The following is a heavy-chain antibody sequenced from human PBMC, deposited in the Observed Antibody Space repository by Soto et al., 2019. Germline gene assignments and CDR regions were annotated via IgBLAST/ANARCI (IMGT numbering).Heavy chain of an antibody. J-gene: IGHJ6*02. CDR3: AKMGVTFGGVIVSYYYYGMDV. CDR1: GFTFSSYG. V-gene: IGHV3-30*18. CDR2: ISYDGSNK. Sequence: GGSLRLSCAASGFTFSSYGMHWVRQAPGKGLEWVAVISYDGSNKYYADSVKGRFTISRDNSKNTLYLQMNSLRAEDTAVYYCAKMGVTFGGVIVSYYYYGMDVWGQGTTVTVS. D-gene: IGHD3-16*02.